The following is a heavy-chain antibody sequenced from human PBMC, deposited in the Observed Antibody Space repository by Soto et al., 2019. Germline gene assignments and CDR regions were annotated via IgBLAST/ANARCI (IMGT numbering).Heavy chain of an antibody. CDR3: AKDRGRIAAAGTYYGMDV. CDR1: GFTFSSYG. J-gene: IGHJ6*02. D-gene: IGHD6-13*01. Sequence: HPGGSLRLSCAASGFTFSSYGMHWVRQAPGKGLEWVAVISYDGSNKYYADSVKGRFTISRDNSKNTLYLQMNSLRAEDTAVYYCAKDRGRIAAAGTYYGMDVWGQGTTVTVSS. V-gene: IGHV3-30*18. CDR2: ISYDGSNK.